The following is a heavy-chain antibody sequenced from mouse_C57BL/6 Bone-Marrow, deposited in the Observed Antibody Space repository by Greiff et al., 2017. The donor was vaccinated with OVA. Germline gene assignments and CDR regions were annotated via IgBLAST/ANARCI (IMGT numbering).Heavy chain of an antibody. CDR3: TTSMLLEAMDY. J-gene: IGHJ4*01. D-gene: IGHD1-1*01. CDR2: IDPENGDT. Sequence: EVQLQQSGAELVRPGASVKLSCTASGFNFKDDYMHWVKQRPEQGLEWIGWIDPENGDTEYASKFQGKATITADTSSNTAYLQLSSLTSEDTAVYYCTTSMLLEAMDYWGQGTSVTVSS. CDR1: GFNFKDDY. V-gene: IGHV14-4*01.